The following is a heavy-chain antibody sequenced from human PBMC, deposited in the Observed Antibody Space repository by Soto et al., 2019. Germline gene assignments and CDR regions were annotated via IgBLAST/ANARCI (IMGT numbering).Heavy chain of an antibody. CDR1: AGSLSNYY. J-gene: IGHJ4*02. CDR2: IYHTGST. D-gene: IGHD3-16*01. V-gene: IGHV4-59*01. CDR3: ARGGRGSGLYFLYYFDL. Sequence: SETLSLTCSVSAGSLSNYYWTWIRQSPGKGLEWIGEIYHTGSTKYNPSLKSRVAISVDMSKNQFSLTLSSVTPADTAVYYCARGGRGSGLYFLYYFDLWGQGTLVTVSS.